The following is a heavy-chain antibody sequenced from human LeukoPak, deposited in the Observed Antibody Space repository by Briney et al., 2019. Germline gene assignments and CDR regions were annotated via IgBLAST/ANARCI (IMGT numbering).Heavy chain of an antibody. CDR1: GGSISSGDYY. D-gene: IGHD3-22*01. CDR2: IYYSGST. CDR3: ARLYYYDSSGLDY. Sequence: SETLSLTCTVSGGSISSGDYYWRWLRQPPGKGLEWIGYIYYSGSTYYNPSLKSRVTISVDTSKNQFSLKLSSVTAADTAVYYCARLYYYDSSGLDYWGQGTLVTVS. V-gene: IGHV4-30-4*08. J-gene: IGHJ4*02.